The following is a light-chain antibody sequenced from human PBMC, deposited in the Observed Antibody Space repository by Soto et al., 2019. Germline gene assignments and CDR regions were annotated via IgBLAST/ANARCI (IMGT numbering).Light chain of an antibody. CDR2: GAS. CDR3: QQRNIWPPVT. Sequence: ETVMTQSPATLSVSPVERATLSCRASQSVRTKLAWYQQKPGQAPRLLIYGASSRATGIPARFSGSGSGTEFTLTISSLQSEDSGVYYCQQRNIWPPVTFGQGTRLEIK. J-gene: IGKJ5*01. V-gene: IGKV3D-15*01. CDR1: QSVRTK.